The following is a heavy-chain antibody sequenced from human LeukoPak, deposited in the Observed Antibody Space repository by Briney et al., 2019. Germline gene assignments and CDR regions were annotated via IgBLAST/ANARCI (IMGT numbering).Heavy chain of an antibody. Sequence: PGGSLRLSCAASGFTFSSYAMHWVRQAPGKGLEWVAVISYDGSNKYYADSVKGRFTISRDNSKNTLYLQMNSLRAEDTAVYYCAREGDVVVPAAIFFDYWGQGTLVTVSS. CDR1: GFTFSSYA. J-gene: IGHJ4*02. CDR3: AREGDVVVPAAIFFDY. D-gene: IGHD2-2*01. CDR2: ISYDGSNK. V-gene: IGHV3-30-3*01.